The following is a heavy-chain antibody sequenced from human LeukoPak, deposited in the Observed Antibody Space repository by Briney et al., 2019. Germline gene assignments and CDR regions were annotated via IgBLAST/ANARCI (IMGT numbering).Heavy chain of an antibody. D-gene: IGHD3-10*01. Sequence: PSQTVSLTCTVSGGSISSGDYYWSGIRQPPGKGLEWIGYIYYSGTTYYNPSLKSRVTISVDTSKNQFSLKLTSVTAADTAVYYCARGPYGWGSYYWVQGTLATVSS. CDR3: ARGPYGWGSYY. J-gene: IGHJ4*02. CDR2: IYYSGTT. V-gene: IGHV4-30-4*01. CDR1: GGSISSGDYY.